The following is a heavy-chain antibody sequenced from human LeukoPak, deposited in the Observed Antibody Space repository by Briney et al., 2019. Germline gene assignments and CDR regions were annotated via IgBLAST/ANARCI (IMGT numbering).Heavy chain of an antibody. D-gene: IGHD3-3*01. V-gene: IGHV3-15*01. J-gene: IGHJ4*02. Sequence: PGGSLRLSCAASGFTFSNAWMSWVRQAPGKGLEWAGRIKSKTDGGTTDYAAPVKGRFTISRDDSKNTLYLQMNSLKTEDTAVYYCTTERYYDFWSGYSWNFDYWGQGTLVTVSS. CDR1: GFTFSNAW. CDR2: IKSKTDGGTT. CDR3: TTERYYDFWSGYSWNFDY.